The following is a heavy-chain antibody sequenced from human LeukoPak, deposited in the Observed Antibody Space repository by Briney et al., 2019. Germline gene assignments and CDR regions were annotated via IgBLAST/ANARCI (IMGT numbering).Heavy chain of an antibody. Sequence: PGGSLRLSCAASGFTFSSYAMHWVRQAPGKGLEWVAVISYDGSNKYYADSVKGRFTISRDNSKNTLYLQMNNLRAEDTAVYYCARDGSPRGYSYGYYFDYWGQGTLVTVSS. D-gene: IGHD5-18*01. CDR1: GFTFSSYA. V-gene: IGHV3-30-3*01. J-gene: IGHJ4*02. CDR3: ARDGSPRGYSYGYYFDY. CDR2: ISYDGSNK.